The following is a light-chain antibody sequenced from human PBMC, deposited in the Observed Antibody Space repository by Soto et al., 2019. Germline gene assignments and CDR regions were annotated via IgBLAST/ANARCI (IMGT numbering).Light chain of an antibody. J-gene: IGKJ4*01. V-gene: IGKV3-15*01. Sequence: EIVMTQSPVTLSVSAGERATLSCRASQSVGSNLAWYQQKPGQAPRLLIYGASLRATGIPARFSGSGSGTDFTLTISSLQSEDFAVYYCQQYNNWPPLTFGGGTKVEIK. CDR1: QSVGSN. CDR2: GAS. CDR3: QQYNNWPPLT.